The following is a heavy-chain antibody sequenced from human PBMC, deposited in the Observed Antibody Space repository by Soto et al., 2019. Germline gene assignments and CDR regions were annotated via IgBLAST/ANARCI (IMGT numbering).Heavy chain of an antibody. D-gene: IGHD3-9*01. CDR3: ARSAPFDIYAITPVEF. V-gene: IGHV1-18*01. Sequence: QVRLVQSGPEVKKPGASVKVSCKASGYTFTTFGISWVRQAPGQGLEWVGWISANNGNTKYSQKFQGRVSLTTETSASTAYMELRSLSSADTAVNYWARSAPFDIYAITPVEFWGKGPLVTVSS. CDR2: ISANNGNT. CDR1: GYTFTTFG. J-gene: IGHJ4*02.